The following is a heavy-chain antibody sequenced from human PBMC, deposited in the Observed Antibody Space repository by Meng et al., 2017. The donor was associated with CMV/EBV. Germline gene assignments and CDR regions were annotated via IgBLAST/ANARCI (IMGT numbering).Heavy chain of an antibody. CDR2: ISSSGSTI. CDR1: GFTFSDYY. CDR3: ARDGGYCSSTSCYYYYGMDV. V-gene: IGHV3-11*04. J-gene: IGHJ6*02. Sequence: GGSLRLSCAASGFTFSDYYMNWVRQAPGKGLEWVSYISSSGSTIYYADSVKGRFTISRDNAKNSLYLQMNSLRAEDTAVYYCARDGGYCSSTSCYYYYGMDVWGQGTTVTVSS. D-gene: IGHD2-2*01.